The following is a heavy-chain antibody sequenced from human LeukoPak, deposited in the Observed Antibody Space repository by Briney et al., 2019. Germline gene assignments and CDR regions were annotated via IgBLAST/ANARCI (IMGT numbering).Heavy chain of an antibody. CDR3: AKDYVVRGNLYYYGMDV. J-gene: IGHJ6*02. CDR1: GFTFSSYG. D-gene: IGHD3-10*01. V-gene: IGHV3-30*18. Sequence: PGRSLRLSCAASGFTFSSYGMHWVRQAPGKGLEWVAVISYDGSNKYYADSVKGRFTISRDNSKNTLYLQMNSLRAEDTAVYYCAKDYVVRGNLYYYGMDVWGQGTTVTVSS. CDR2: ISYDGSNK.